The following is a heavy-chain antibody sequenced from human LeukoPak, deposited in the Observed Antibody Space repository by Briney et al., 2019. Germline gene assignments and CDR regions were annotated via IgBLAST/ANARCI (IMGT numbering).Heavy chain of an antibody. D-gene: IGHD3-22*01. CDR1: GGTFSSYA. V-gene: IGHV1-69*13. CDR2: IIPIFGTA. Sequence: GASVKVSCKASGGTFSSYAISWVRQAPGQGLEWMGGIIPIFGTANYAQKFQGRVTITADESTSTAYMELSSLRSEDTAVYYCARDWGYYDSSGYYYWQGFDYWGQETLVTVSS. J-gene: IGHJ4*02. CDR3: ARDWGYYDSSGYYYWQGFDY.